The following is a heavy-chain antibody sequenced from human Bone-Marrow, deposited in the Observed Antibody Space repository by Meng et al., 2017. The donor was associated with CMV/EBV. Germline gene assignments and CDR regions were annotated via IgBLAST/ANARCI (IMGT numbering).Heavy chain of an antibody. J-gene: IGHJ4*02. Sequence: GESLKISCAASGFTFSSYAMHWVRQAPGKGLEWVAVISYDGSNKYYADSVKGRFTIFRDNSKNTLYLQMKSLRPEDTAVDYCARDSEYYDFWSTQWDHWGQGTLVTVSS. D-gene: IGHD3-3*01. V-gene: IGHV3-30-3*01. CDR3: ARDSEYYDFWSTQWDH. CDR1: GFTFSSYA. CDR2: ISYDGSNK.